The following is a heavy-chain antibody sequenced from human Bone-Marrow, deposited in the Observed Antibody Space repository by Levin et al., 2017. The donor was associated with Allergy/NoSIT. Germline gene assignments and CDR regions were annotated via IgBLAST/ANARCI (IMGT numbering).Heavy chain of an antibody. CDR1: GGSISSYY. CDR2: IYPSGST. Sequence: SETLSLTCTVSGGSISSYYWSWIRQPPGKGLECIGYIYPSGSTNYNPSLKSRVTMSVDTSKNQFYLNLTSVTAADTAMYYCARLDYANWFDPWGQGTLVTVSS. V-gene: IGHV4-59*01. CDR3: ARLDYANWFDP. J-gene: IGHJ5*02. D-gene: IGHD4/OR15-4a*01.